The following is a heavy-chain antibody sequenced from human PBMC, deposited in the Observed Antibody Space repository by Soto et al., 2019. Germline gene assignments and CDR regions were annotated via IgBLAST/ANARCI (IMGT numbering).Heavy chain of an antibody. CDR1: GGSISSYY. Sequence: TLSLTCTFSGGSISSYYWSWIRQPPGKGLEWIGYIYYSGSTNYNPSLKSRVTISVDTSKNQFSLKLSSVTTADTAVYYCASGGSCYSRYCYVDYWSQGTLGTVSS. CDR2: IYYSGST. D-gene: IGHD2-15*01. J-gene: IGHJ4*02. V-gene: IGHV4-59*01. CDR3: ASGGSCYSRYCYVDY.